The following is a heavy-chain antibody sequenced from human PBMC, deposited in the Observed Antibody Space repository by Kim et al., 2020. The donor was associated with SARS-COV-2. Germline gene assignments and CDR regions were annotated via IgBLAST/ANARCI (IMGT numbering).Heavy chain of an antibody. CDR2: ISGSGGST. Sequence: GGSLRLSCAASGFTFSSYAMSWVRQAPGKGLEWVSAISGSGGSTYYADSVKGRFTISRDNSKNTLYLQMNSLRAEDTAVYYCARAIEYQLLYYYYYGMDVTGQGTTVNDSS. CDR3: ARAIEYQLLYYYYYGMDV. D-gene: IGHD2-2*02. J-gene: IGHJ6*02. CDR1: GFTFSSYA. V-gene: IGHV3-23*01.